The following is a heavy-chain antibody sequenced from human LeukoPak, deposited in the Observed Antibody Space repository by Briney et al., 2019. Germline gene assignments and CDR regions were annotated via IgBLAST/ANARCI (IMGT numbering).Heavy chain of an antibody. J-gene: IGHJ6*02. Sequence: GASLQISCKGSGYIFTSYWIGWVRHLPGKGLEWMGIIYPGDSDTRYSPSFQGQVTISADKSISTAYLQWSSLKASDTAMYYCARLVPRNYGMDVWGQGTTVTVSS. CDR3: ARLVPRNYGMDV. CDR1: GYIFTSYW. V-gene: IGHV5-51*01. D-gene: IGHD2-2*01. CDR2: IYPGDSDT.